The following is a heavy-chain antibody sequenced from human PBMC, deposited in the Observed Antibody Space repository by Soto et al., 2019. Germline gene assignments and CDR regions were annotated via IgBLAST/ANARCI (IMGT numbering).Heavy chain of an antibody. CDR3: ARLTGTKRSFDY. CDR2: IYYSGST. V-gene: IGHV4-30-4*01. D-gene: IGHD1-7*01. CDR1: GGSISSGDYY. J-gene: IGHJ4*02. Sequence: PSETLSLTCTVSGGSISSGDYYWSWIRQPPGKGLQWIGYIYYSGSTYYNPSLKSRVTISVDTSKNQFSLKLGSVTAADTAVYYCARLTGTKRSFDYWGQGTLVTVSS.